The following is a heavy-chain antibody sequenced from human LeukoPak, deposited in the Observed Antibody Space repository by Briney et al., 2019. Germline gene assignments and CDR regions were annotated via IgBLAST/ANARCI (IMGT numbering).Heavy chain of an antibody. CDR1: GFTFSSYD. Sequence: GGSLRLSCAASGFTFSSYDMHWVRQATGKGLEWVSAIGTAGDTYYPGSVKGRFTISRENAKNPLYLQMNSLRAGDTAVYYCAKDQTRDGYNPIDYWGQGTLVTVSS. CDR3: AKDQTRDGYNPIDY. CDR2: IGTAGDT. D-gene: IGHD5-24*01. V-gene: IGHV3-13*01. J-gene: IGHJ4*02.